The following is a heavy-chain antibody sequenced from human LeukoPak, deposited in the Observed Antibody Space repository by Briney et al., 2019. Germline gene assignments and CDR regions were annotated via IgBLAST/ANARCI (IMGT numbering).Heavy chain of an antibody. CDR2: IYPGDSDT. CDR1: GYSFTSYW. J-gene: IGHJ3*02. CDR3: ARHVPVAATRWNAFDI. D-gene: IGHD6-19*01. Sequence: GESLKISCKGSGYSFTSYWIGWVRQMPGKGLEWMGIIYPGDSDTRYSPSFQGQVTISADKSISTAYLQWSSLKASDTAMYYCARHVPVAATRWNAFDIWGQGTMVTVSS. V-gene: IGHV5-51*01.